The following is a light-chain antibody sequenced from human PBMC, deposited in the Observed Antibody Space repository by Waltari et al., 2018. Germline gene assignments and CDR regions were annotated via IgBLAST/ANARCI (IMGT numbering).Light chain of an antibody. Sequence: DIVMTQSPDSLAVSLGERATINCKSSQSIFYNYNNKNYLAWYQQKPGQPPKLLIYWASTRESGVPDRFSCSGSGTDFTLTISSLQAEDVAVYCCQQYYSIPITFGQGTRLEIK. V-gene: IGKV4-1*01. CDR2: WAS. J-gene: IGKJ5*01. CDR1: QSIFYNYNNKNY. CDR3: QQYYSIPIT.